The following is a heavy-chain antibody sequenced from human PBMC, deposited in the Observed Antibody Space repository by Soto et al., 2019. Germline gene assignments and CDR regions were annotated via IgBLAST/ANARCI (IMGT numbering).Heavy chain of an antibody. J-gene: IGHJ6*02. V-gene: IGHV4-31*02. Sequence: KPSETLSLTCIVSGGSMNSGGYYWIWIRQLPGKGLEWIGYIHHSGGTYDNPSLKSRLSISIDTSKNHFYLKLKSVTVADTAVYFCARCFWSSPNGLDVWGQGTTVTVSS. D-gene: IGHD3-3*01. CDR3: ARCFWSSPNGLDV. CDR2: IHHSGGT. CDR1: GGSMNSGGYY.